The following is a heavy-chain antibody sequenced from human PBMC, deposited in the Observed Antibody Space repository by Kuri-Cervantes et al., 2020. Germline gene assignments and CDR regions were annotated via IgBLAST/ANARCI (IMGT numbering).Heavy chain of an antibody. CDR3: ARGGLLPVPIWFDP. J-gene: IGHJ5*02. CDR2: ISYDGSNK. V-gene: IGHV3-30*03. CDR1: GFTFSSYG. Sequence: GGSLRLSCAASGFTFSSYGMHWVRQAPGKGLEWVAVISYDGSNKYYADSVKGRFTISRDNSKNTLYLQMNSLRAEDTAVYYCARGGLLPVPIWFDPWGQGTLVTVSS. D-gene: IGHD6-19*01.